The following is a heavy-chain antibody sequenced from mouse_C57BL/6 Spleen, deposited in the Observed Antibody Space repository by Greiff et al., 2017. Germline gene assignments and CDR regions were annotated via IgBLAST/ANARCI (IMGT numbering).Heavy chain of an antibody. CDR3: VRQIYGYDGQFAY. J-gene: IGHJ3*01. D-gene: IGHD2-2*01. CDR1: GFSFNTYA. Sequence: GGGLVQPKGSLKLSCAASGFSFNTYAMNWVRQAPGKGLEWVARIRSKSNNYATYYADSVKDRFTISRDDSESMLYLQMNNLKTEDTAMYYCVRQIYGYDGQFAYWGQGTLVTVSA. V-gene: IGHV10-1*01. CDR2: IRSKSNNYAT.